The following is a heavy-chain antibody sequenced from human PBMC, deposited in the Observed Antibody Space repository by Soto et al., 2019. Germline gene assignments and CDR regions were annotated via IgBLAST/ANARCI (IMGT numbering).Heavy chain of an antibody. CDR1: GCTLISYS. V-gene: IGHV3-48*02. CDR3: ARDGLPTDVLVPVEGMDV. D-gene: IGHD6-19*01. CDR2: ISASGAGI. Sequence: GGSXRLSCAVSGCTLISYSMSWVRHAPGKGLEWVSFISASGAGIYYADSVNGRFSISRDTATNFLYLQMNGLRDEDTAVYYCARDGLPTDVLVPVEGMDVWGQRTTVTVSS. J-gene: IGHJ6*02.